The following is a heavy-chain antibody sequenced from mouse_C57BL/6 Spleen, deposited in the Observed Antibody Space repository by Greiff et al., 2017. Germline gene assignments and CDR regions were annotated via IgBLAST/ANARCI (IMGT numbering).Heavy chain of an antibody. CDR1: GYTFTSYW. J-gene: IGHJ1*03. Sequence: QVQLQQPGTELVKPGASVKLSCKASGYTFTSYWMHWVKQRPGQGLEWIGNINPSNGGTNYNEKFKSKATLTVDKSSSTAYMQLSSLTSEDSAFYYCARSFYGNYRGWYVDVWGTGTTVTVSS. CDR3: ARSFYGNYRGWYVDV. CDR2: INPSNGGT. V-gene: IGHV1-53*01. D-gene: IGHD2-1*01.